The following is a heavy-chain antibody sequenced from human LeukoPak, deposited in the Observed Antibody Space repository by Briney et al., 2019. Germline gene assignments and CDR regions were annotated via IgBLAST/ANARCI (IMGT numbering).Heavy chain of an antibody. Sequence: PSETLSLTCTVSGGSISSYYWSWIRQPPGKGLEWIGYIQYSGSTNYNPSLKRRATISVDTSKNQFSLKLSSVTAADTAVYYCARVTWFPGTSYYYMDVWGKGTTVTVSS. CDR1: GGSISSYY. J-gene: IGHJ6*03. D-gene: IGHD1-1*01. CDR3: ARVTWFPGTSYYYMDV. CDR2: IQYSGST. V-gene: IGHV4-59*01.